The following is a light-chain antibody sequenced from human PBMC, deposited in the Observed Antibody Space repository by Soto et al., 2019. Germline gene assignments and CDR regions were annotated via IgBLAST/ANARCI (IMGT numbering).Light chain of an antibody. CDR2: DVS. CDR1: SSDVGGYNY. J-gene: IGLJ1*01. CDR3: SSYAGSYTSLYV. V-gene: IGLV2-11*01. Sequence: QSALTQPRSVSGSPGQSVTISCTGTSSDVGGYNYVSWYQQYPGKAPKLMIEDVSRRPSGVPDRFSGSKSGNTASLTISGLQAEDEADYYCSSYAGSYTSLYVFGTGTKLTVL.